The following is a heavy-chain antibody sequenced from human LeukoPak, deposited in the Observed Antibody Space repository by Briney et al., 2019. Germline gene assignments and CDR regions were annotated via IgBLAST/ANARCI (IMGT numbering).Heavy chain of an antibody. CDR3: ARSQSSSLIDY. D-gene: IGHD6-13*01. V-gene: IGHV3-33*01. CDR2: IWYDGSTK. CDR1: GFPFSSYG. Sequence: GGSLRLSCAASGFPFSSYGIHWVRQAPGKGLEWVAVIWYDGSTKYYADSVKGRFTISRDNSKNTLYLQMNSLRAEDSAVYFCARSQSSSLIDYWGLGTLVTVSS. J-gene: IGHJ4*02.